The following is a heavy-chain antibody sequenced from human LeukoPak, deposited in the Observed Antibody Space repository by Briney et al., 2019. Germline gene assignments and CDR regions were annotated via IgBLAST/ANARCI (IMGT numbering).Heavy chain of an antibody. CDR2: IYYSGST. CDR3: ARAGKQWLPFDY. D-gene: IGHD6-19*01. V-gene: IGHV4-59*02. CDR1: GGSVSSYY. J-gene: IGHJ4*02. Sequence: PSETLTLTCTVSGGSVSSYYWSWIRQPPGKGLEWIGYIYYSGSTNYNPSLKSRVTISVDTSKNQFSLKLSSVTDADTAVYYCARAGKQWLPFDYWGQGTLVTVPS.